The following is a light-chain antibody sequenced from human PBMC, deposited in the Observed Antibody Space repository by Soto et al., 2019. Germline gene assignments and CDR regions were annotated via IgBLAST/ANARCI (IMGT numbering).Light chain of an antibody. CDR3: QQYGNSART. J-gene: IGKJ1*01. V-gene: IGKV3-20*01. Sequence: EMVWTQSPGTLSLSTGERATLSCRASQSVSSSHLAWYQQYLGQAPRLLIYGSTSRATGIPARFSGSGSGKEFTLTISSLESEDFALYYCQQYGNSARTFGQGTKVELK. CDR2: GST. CDR1: QSVSSSH.